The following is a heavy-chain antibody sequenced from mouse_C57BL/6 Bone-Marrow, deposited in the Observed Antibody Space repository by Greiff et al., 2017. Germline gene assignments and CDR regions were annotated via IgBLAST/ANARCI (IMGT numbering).Heavy chain of an antibody. J-gene: IGHJ2*01. CDR2: ISSGGSYT. Sequence: EVQLVESGGDLVKPGGSLKLSCAASGFTFSSSGMSWVRQTPDKRLEWVATISSGGSYTYYPDSVKGRFTISRDNAKNTLYLQMSSLKSEDTAMYYCARCSYYFDYWGQGTTLTVSS. V-gene: IGHV5-6*01. CDR1: GFTFSSSG. D-gene: IGHD1-1*01. CDR3: ARCSYYFDY.